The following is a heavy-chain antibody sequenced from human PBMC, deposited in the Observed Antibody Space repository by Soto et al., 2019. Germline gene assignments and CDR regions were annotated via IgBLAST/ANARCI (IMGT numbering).Heavy chain of an antibody. CDR3: ARDRPDYGSGSYSGNWFDP. V-gene: IGHV4-31*03. Sequence: QVQLQESGPGLVKPSQTLSLTCTVSGGSISSGGYYWSWIRQHPGKGLEWIGYIYYSGSTYYNPSLKRRVTISVDTSKNQFSLKLSSVTAADTAVYYCARDRPDYGSGSYSGNWFDPWGQGTLVTVSS. J-gene: IGHJ5*02. CDR2: IYYSGST. CDR1: GGSISSGGYY. D-gene: IGHD3-10*01.